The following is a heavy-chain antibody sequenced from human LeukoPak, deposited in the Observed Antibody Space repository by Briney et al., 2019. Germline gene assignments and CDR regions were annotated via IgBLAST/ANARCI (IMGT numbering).Heavy chain of an antibody. J-gene: IGHJ4*02. CDR2: IYTSGST. D-gene: IGHD3-3*01. CDR3: ARGRFLEWLSILDYLDY. V-gene: IGHV4-61*02. CDR1: GGSISSGSYY. Sequence: SETLSPTCTVSGGSISSGSYYWSWIRQPAGKGLEWIGRIYTSGSTNYNPSLKSRVTISVDTSKNQFSLKLSSVTAADTAVYYCARGRFLEWLSILDYLDYWGQGTLVAVSS.